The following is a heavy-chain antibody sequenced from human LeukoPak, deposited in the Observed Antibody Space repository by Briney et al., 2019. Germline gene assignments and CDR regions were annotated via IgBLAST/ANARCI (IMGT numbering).Heavy chain of an antibody. V-gene: IGHV4-4*07. D-gene: IGHD2-2*01. Sequence: SETLSLTCAVSGGSISSYYWSWIRQPAGKGLEWIGRIYTSGSTNYNPSLKSRVTMSVDTSKNQFSLKLSSVTAADTAVYYCARDTEYQLSPEAGPHFAFDIWGQGTMVTVSS. CDR2: IYTSGST. CDR3: ARDTEYQLSPEAGPHFAFDI. CDR1: GGSISSYY. J-gene: IGHJ3*02.